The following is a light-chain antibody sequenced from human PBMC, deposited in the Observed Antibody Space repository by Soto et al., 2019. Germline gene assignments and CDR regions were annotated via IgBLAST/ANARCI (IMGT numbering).Light chain of an antibody. CDR2: AAS. V-gene: IGKV1-12*01. Sequence: DIQMTQSPSSVSASVADRVTITCRASQRLSSWFSWYQQKPGRAPKLLIYAASTLQSGVPSRFSGSGSETDFTLTISSLQPEDFATYYCQQGSSFPVTFGGGNKVEVK. CDR1: QRLSSW. CDR3: QQGSSFPVT. J-gene: IGKJ4*01.